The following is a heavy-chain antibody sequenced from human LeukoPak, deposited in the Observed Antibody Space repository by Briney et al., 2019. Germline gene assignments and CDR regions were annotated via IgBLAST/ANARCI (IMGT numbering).Heavy chain of an antibody. CDR3: ARTDDYGDYGIRRAFDI. J-gene: IGHJ3*02. CDR2: IRYDGSNN. Sequence: GGSLRLSCAASGFIFKSYGMHWVRQAPGKGLAGVAFIRYDGSNNYYADSVKGRFTISRDNSKNTLYLQMNSLRVEDTAVYYCARTDDYGDYGIRRAFDIWGQGTMVTVSS. D-gene: IGHD4-17*01. V-gene: IGHV3-30*02. CDR1: GFIFKSYG.